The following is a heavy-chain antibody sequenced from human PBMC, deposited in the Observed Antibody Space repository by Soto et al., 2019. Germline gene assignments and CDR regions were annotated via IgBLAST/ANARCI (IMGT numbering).Heavy chain of an antibody. D-gene: IGHD6-6*01. J-gene: IGHJ4*02. V-gene: IGHV3-11*01. Sequence: QVQLVESGGGWVQPGGSLRLSCAASGFTFSDYYMSWLRQALVKGLEWVSYISSSGRTIYYADSVKGRFTTSRDNAKNSVYLQMNSLRAEDTAVYYCARDQDSSSSTFDYWGQGTLVTVSS. CDR2: ISSSGRTI. CDR1: GFTFSDYY. CDR3: ARDQDSSSSTFDY.